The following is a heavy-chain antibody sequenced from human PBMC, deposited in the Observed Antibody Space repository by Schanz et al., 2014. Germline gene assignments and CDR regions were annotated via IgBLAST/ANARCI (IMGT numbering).Heavy chain of an antibody. J-gene: IGHJ6*03. Sequence: VQLVESGGGVVQPGRSLRLSCAAYGFTVSSNHMSWVRQAPGKGLEWVSTISASGGSTYYADSVKGRFTISRDNARNSLYLHMNTLGAEDTAVYYCARDGDRFYHNYYMDVWGKGTTVTVSS. CDR1: GFTVSSNH. CDR2: ISASGGST. V-gene: IGHV3-23*04. D-gene: IGHD4-17*01. CDR3: ARDGDRFYHNYYMDV.